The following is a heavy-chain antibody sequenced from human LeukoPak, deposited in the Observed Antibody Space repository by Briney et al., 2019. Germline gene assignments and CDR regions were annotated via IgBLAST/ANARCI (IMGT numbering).Heavy chain of an antibody. Sequence: QPGRPLRLSCAASGFTFSSYAMYWVRQAPGKGLVWVSLINPDGTTTTYADSVKGRFTISRDNAKNTVYLQMNSLGGEDTAVYYCARDLRGSPDRWGQGTLVTVSS. CDR3: ARDLRGSPDR. J-gene: IGHJ5*02. D-gene: IGHD3-16*01. CDR2: INPDGTTT. V-gene: IGHV3-74*01. CDR1: GFTFSSYA.